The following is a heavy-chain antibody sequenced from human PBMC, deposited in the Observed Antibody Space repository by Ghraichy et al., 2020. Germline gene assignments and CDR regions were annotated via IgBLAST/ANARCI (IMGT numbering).Heavy chain of an antibody. Sequence: GGSLRLSCAASGFTFSTYSLTWVRQAPGKGMEWVSTFGDGGTVAYYADSVKGRFTISRDTSKNTLYLQMNSLRVDDTALYYCANGPNRPQMGAFDIWGQGTMVTVSS. CDR2: FGDGGTVA. D-gene: IGHD1-14*01. CDR1: GFTFSTYS. J-gene: IGHJ3*02. CDR3: ANGPNRPQMGAFDI. V-gene: IGHV3-23*01.